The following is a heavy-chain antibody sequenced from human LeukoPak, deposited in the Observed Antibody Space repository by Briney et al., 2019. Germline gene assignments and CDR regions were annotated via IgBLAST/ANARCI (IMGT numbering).Heavy chain of an antibody. CDR2: IGNKANSCAT. CDR3: TGGSGWYSPDY. CDR1: GFTFSASV. D-gene: IGHD6-19*01. J-gene: IGHJ4*02. V-gene: IGHV3-73*01. Sequence: GGSLRLSCAASGFTFSASVMHWVRQASGKGLEWVGRIGNKANSCATVYAASVKGRFTISRDDSKNTAYLQMNRLKTEDTAVYYCTGGSGWYSPDYWGQGTLVTVSA.